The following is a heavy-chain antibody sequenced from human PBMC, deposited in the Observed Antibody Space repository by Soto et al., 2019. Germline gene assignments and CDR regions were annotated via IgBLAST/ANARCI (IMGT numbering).Heavy chain of an antibody. CDR2: IYYSGST. J-gene: IGHJ5*02. D-gene: IGHD6-6*01. CDR3: ARGIGIADRSTSGNWFDP. Sequence: QVQLQESGPGLVKPSETLSLTCTVSGGSVSSGSYYWSWIRQPPGKGLEWIGYIYYSGSTNYNPSLKSRVTISVDTSKNQFSLKLSSVTAADTAVYYCARGIGIADRSTSGNWFDPWGQGTLVTVSS. CDR1: GGSVSSGSYY. V-gene: IGHV4-61*01.